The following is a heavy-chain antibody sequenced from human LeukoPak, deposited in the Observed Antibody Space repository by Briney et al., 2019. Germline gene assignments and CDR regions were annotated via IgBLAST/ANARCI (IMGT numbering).Heavy chain of an antibody. J-gene: IGHJ6*02. CDR1: GGSISSYY. D-gene: IGHD4-17*01. CDR2: IYTSGST. Sequence: SETLSLICGVSGGSISSYYWSWIRQPAGKGLEWIGRIYTSGSTNYNPSLKSRVTMSVDTSKNQFSLKLSSVTAADTAVYYCARDKPLPTGTTPDYYGMDVWGQGTTVTVSS. V-gene: IGHV4-4*07. CDR3: ARDKPLPTGTTPDYYGMDV.